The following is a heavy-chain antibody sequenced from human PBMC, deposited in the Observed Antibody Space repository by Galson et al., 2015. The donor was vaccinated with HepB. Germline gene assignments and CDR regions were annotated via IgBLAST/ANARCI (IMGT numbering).Heavy chain of an antibody. CDR3: ARLWGDSSSSFPVFDY. D-gene: IGHD6-6*01. J-gene: IGHJ4*02. CDR2: IYHTGSA. V-gene: IGHV4-39*01. Sequence: ETLSLTCTVFGASIDNSTYYWGWIRQPPGKGLEWIGSIYHTGSAYYNPSLNSRVTMSVDTSKNQFSLRVTSVTASDTAVYYCARLWGDSSSSFPVFDYWGQGTLVTVSS. CDR1: GASIDNSTYY.